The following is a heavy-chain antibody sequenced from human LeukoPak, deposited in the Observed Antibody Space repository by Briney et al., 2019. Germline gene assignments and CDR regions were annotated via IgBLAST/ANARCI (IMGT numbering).Heavy chain of an antibody. Sequence: PRRSLTLSCAASGFTFTTAGMSSARHAPGKGLELVSAISGSGGSTYHPYTVEATFTISRDDSKNTLYLQMSSLRTEDTAVYYCVKSGAAGNYYGMDVWGKGTTVTVSS. J-gene: IGHJ6*04. CDR3: VKSGAAGNYYGMDV. CDR1: GFTFTTAG. V-gene: IGHV3-23*01. D-gene: IGHD6-13*01. CDR2: ISGSGGST.